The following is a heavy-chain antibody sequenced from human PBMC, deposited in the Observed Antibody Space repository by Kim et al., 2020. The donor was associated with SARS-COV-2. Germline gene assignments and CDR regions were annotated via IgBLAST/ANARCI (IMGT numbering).Heavy chain of an antibody. CDR1: GFSVSNNY. D-gene: IGHD3-10*01. V-gene: IGHV3-66*01. Sequence: GGSLRLSCAASGFSVSNNYMSWVRQAPGKALEWVSVIYSSGSTYYADSVKGRFAISRDNSKNTLYLLMNSLRAEDTAVYYCAGDSGYGSGSYYNSRWGQGTLVTVSS. J-gene: IGHJ4*02. CDR2: IYSSGST. CDR3: AGDSGYGSGSYYNSR.